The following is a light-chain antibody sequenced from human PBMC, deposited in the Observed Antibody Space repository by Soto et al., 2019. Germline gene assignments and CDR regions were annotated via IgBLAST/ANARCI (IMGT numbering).Light chain of an antibody. CDR2: SNN. CDR1: SSNIGVNT. CDR3: ASWDDSLNGVV. V-gene: IGLV1-44*01. Sequence: VVTQPPSASGTPGQGVTISCSGSSSNIGVNTVNWYQQLPGTAPKLLIYSNNLRPSGVPDRFSGSKSGTSASLAISGLQSEDEADYHCASWDDSLNGVVFGGGTKLTVL. J-gene: IGLJ2*01.